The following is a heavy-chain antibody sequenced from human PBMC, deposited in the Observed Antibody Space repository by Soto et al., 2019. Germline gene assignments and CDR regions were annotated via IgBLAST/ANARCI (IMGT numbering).Heavy chain of an antibody. Sequence: PVESVKISCNASGYSFTTYWIAWGRQMPWKGLEWMGIINPGDSDIRYSPSFQGQVTISADNSISTAYLQWSSLKASDTAMYYCARHEQFYYYYYGMDVWGQGTAVTVS. J-gene: IGHJ6*02. CDR2: INPGDSDI. V-gene: IGHV5-51*01. CDR1: GYSFTTYW. CDR3: ARHEQFYYYYYGMDV. D-gene: IGHD4-4*01.